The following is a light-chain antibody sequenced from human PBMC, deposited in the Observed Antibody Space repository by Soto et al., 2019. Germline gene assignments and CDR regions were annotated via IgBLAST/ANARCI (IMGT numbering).Light chain of an antibody. V-gene: IGKV1-5*01. J-gene: IGKJ1*01. CDR2: AAS. CDR3: QQYNSYQGT. Sequence: DIQMTQSPSTLSASVGDRVTITCRASQSISSWLAWYQQKPGKAPKLLIYAASSVESGVPSRFSGSGSGTEFILTISSLQPEDFATYYCQQYNSYQGTFGQGTKVEIK. CDR1: QSISSW.